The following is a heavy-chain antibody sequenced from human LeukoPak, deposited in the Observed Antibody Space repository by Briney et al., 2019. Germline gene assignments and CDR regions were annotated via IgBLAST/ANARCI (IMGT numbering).Heavy chain of an antibody. Sequence: PSWSLSHTRPVSLGSHIRYFWCSMRPPPGRGVAWVGYIYYSESTSYDPSLKPRIIISADSSNNQFSLKLSSGPAAATALYSRASLSLYYGGILLFDYWGQRTLVTVSS. CDR1: LGSHIRYF. J-gene: IGHJ4*02. CDR2: IYYSEST. V-gene: IGHV4-59*01. D-gene: IGHD4-23*01. CDR3: ASLSLYYGGILLFDY.